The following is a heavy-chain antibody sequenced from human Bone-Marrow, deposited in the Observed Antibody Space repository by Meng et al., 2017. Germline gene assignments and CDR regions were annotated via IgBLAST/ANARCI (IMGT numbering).Heavy chain of an antibody. CDR1: GDSISSDIW. J-gene: IGHJ4*02. V-gene: IGHV4-4*02. CDR3: GRDQGRELINH. D-gene: IGHD1-7*01. Sequence: VQLQESGPGLVKPSQTLSLTCTVSGDSISSDIWWSWVRQPPGKGLEWIGEVYHRGDTNYNPSLKSRVDISVDKSKNQFYLSLFSVTAADTAVYYCGRDQGRELINHWGQGTLVTVSS. CDR2: VYHRGDT.